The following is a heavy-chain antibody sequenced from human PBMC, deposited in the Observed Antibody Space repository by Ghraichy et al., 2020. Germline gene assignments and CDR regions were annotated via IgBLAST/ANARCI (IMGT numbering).Heavy chain of an antibody. CDR3: ARGWPMVRGVNGWRWFDP. Sequence: ASVKVSCKASGYTFTSYDINWVRQATGQELEWMGWMNPNSGNTGYAQKFQGRVTMTRNTSISTAYMELSSLRSEDTAVYYCARGWPMVRGVNGWRWFDPWGQGTLVTVSS. D-gene: IGHD3-10*01. CDR2: MNPNSGNT. V-gene: IGHV1-8*01. CDR1: GYTFTSYD. J-gene: IGHJ5*02.